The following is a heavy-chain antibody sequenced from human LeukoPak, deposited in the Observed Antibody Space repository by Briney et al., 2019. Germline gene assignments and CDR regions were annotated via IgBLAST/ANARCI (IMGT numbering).Heavy chain of an antibody. CDR1: GFTFSSYE. Sequence: GGSLRLSCAASGFTFSSYEMNWVRQAPGKGLEWVSYISSGSTIYDADSVKGRFTISRDNAKNSLYLQMNSLRAEDTAVYYCARERGGYGGSGSYVNWGQGTLVTVSS. J-gene: IGHJ4*02. V-gene: IGHV3-48*03. CDR2: ISSGSTI. CDR3: ARERGGYGGSGSYVN. D-gene: IGHD3-10*01.